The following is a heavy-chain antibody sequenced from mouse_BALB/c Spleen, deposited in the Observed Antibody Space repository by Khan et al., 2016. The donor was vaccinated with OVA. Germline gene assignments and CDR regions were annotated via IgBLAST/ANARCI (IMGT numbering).Heavy chain of an antibody. CDR3: ARALYDCAWFAY. D-gene: IGHD2-10*02. J-gene: IGHJ3*01. CDR1: GFSLSNYG. Sequence: QVQLKESGPGLVAPSQTLSITCTVSGFSLSNYGVHWVRQPPGKGLEWLGVIWAGGSTNNNSALMSRLSISNDDSNSKVFLKMNSLQTDDTAMYYGARALYDCAWFAYWGQGTLVTVSA. CDR2: IWAGGST. V-gene: IGHV2-9*02.